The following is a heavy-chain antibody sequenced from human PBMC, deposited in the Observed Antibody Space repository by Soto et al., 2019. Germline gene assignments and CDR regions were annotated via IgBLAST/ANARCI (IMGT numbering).Heavy chain of an antibody. V-gene: IGHV1-18*04. D-gene: IGHD3-3*01. J-gene: IGHJ5*02. Sequence: QVQLVQSGAEVKKPGASVKVSCKASGYTFTSYGISWVRQAPGQGLEWMGWISAYNGNTNYAQKLQGRVTMTTDTSTSTAYMELRSLRSDDTAVYYCARGIGVLRFLEWSDQYNWFDPWGQGTLVTVSS. CDR3: ARGIGVLRFLEWSDQYNWFDP. CDR2: ISAYNGNT. CDR1: GYTFTSYG.